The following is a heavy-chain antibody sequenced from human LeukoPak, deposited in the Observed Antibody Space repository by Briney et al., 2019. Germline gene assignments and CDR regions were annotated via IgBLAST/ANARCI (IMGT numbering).Heavy chain of an antibody. CDR2: ITGSHGPT. CDR1: GFSFNIYG. Sequence: PGGSLRLSCVGSGFSFNIYGMTWVRQAPGKGLEWVSSITGSHGPTYNTDSVKGRFTISRDNSQNTLYLQMNSLRAEDTAVYYCTKDPTGDYVGAFDPWGQGTLVTVSS. CDR3: TKDPTGDYVGAFDP. V-gene: IGHV3-23*01. J-gene: IGHJ5*02. D-gene: IGHD4-17*01.